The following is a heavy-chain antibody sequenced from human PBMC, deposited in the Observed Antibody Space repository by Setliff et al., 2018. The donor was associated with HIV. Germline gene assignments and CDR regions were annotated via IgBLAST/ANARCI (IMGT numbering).Heavy chain of an antibody. CDR3: ARHPLTDWYFDL. Sequence: SETLSLTCSVSGGSISNNDYYWGWIRQSPGKGLEWIGTIPNSGSSYYNPSLESRVTISVDTSQNQFSLRLRSVTAADTAVYYCARHPLTDWYFDLWGRGTLVTVSS. CDR1: GGSISNNDYY. V-gene: IGHV4-39*01. CDR2: IPNSGSS. J-gene: IGHJ2*01. D-gene: IGHD7-27*01.